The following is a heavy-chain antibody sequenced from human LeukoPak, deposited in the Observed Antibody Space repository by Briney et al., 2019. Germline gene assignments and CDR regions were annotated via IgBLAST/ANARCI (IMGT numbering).Heavy chain of an antibody. CDR3: ARQYSYGSNWFDP. V-gene: IGHV4-59*01. Sequence: KPSETLSLTCTVSGGSISSYYWSWIRQPPGKGLEWVGYIYYSGSTNYNPSLKSRVTISVDTSKHQFSLKLSSVTAADTAVYYCARQYSYGSNWFDPWGQGTLVTVSS. J-gene: IGHJ5*02. CDR1: GGSISSYY. D-gene: IGHD5-18*01. CDR2: IYYSGST.